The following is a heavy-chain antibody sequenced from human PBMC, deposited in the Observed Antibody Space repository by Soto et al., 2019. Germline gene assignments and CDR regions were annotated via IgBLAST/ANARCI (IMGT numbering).Heavy chain of an antibody. CDR1: GFTFSSYA. D-gene: IGHD1-26*01. Sequence: QVPLVESGGGVVQPGRSLRLSCAASGFTFSSYAMHWVRQAPGKGLEWVAVISYDGSNKYYADSVKGRFTISRDNSKNTLYLQMNSPRAEDTAVYYCARGPVGDDAFDIWGQGTMVTVSS. CDR3: ARGPVGDDAFDI. V-gene: IGHV3-30-3*01. J-gene: IGHJ3*02. CDR2: ISYDGSNK.